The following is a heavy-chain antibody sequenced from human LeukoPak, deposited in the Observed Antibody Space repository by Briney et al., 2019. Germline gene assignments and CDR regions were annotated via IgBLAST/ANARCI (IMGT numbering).Heavy chain of an antibody. J-gene: IGHJ4*02. CDR1: GGSISSSY. CDR2: IYYSGST. D-gene: IGHD6-13*01. V-gene: IGHV4-59*01. CDR3: ARGPYSSRYDY. Sequence: SETLSLTCTVSGGSISSSYWSWVRQPPGKGLEWVGYIYYSGSTNYNPSLKSRVTMSVDTSKNQFSLNLSSVTAADTAVYYCARGPYSSRYDYWGQGTVVTVSS.